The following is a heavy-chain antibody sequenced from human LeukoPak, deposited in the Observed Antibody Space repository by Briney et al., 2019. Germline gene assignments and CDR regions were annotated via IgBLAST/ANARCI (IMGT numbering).Heavy chain of an antibody. CDR2: ISSSSSTI. CDR1: GFTFSSYS. J-gene: IGHJ3*02. CDR3: ARDPPYFYDLADAFDI. Sequence: GGSLRLSCAASGFTFSSYSMNWVRQAPGKGLEWVSYISSSSSTIYYADSVKGRFTISRDNAKNSLYLQMNSLRAEDTAVYYCARDPPYFYDLADAFDIWGQGTMVTVSS. D-gene: IGHD3-3*01. V-gene: IGHV3-48*01.